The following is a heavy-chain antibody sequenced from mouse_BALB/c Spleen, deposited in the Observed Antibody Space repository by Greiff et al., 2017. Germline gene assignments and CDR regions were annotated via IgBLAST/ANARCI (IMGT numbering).Heavy chain of an antibody. Sequence: VHLVESGPEVVRPGVSVKISCKGSGYTFTDYAMHWVKQSHAKSLEWIGVISTYNGNTNYNQKFKGKATMTVDKSSSTAYMELARLTSEDSAIYYCARPSITTVVPYYFDYWGQGTTLTVSS. D-gene: IGHD1-1*01. CDR2: ISTYNGNT. J-gene: IGHJ2*01. V-gene: IGHV1-67*01. CDR1: GYTFTDYA. CDR3: ARPSITTVVPYYFDY.